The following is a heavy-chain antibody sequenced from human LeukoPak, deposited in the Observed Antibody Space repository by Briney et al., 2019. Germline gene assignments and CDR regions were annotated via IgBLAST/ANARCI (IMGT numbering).Heavy chain of an antibody. Sequence: GRSLRLSCAASGFTFSSYGMHWVRQAPGKGLEWVAVIWYDGSNKYYADSVKGRFTISRDNSKNTLYLQMNSLRAADTAVYYCAKAGGGSYFPYWGQGTLVTVSS. CDR3: AKAGGGSYFPY. J-gene: IGHJ4*02. CDR1: GFTFSSYG. V-gene: IGHV3-33*06. CDR2: IWYDGSNK. D-gene: IGHD1-26*01.